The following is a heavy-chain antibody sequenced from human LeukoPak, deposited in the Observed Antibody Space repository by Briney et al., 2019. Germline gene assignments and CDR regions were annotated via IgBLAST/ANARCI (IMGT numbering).Heavy chain of an antibody. V-gene: IGHV3-21*01. CDR1: GFTFSSYS. D-gene: IGHD2-2*01. Sequence: GGSLRLSCAASGFTFSSYSMNWVRQAPGKGLEWVSSISSSSSYIYYADSVKGRFTISRDNAKISLYLQMNSLRAEDTAVYYCARLGGIVVVPAAMFDYWGQGTLVTVSS. CDR2: ISSSSSYI. J-gene: IGHJ4*02. CDR3: ARLGGIVVVPAAMFDY.